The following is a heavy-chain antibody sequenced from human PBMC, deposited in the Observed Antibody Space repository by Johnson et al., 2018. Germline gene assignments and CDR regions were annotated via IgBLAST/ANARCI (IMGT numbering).Heavy chain of an antibody. D-gene: IGHD1-26*01. CDR1: GFTFSSYW. CDR3: ARDGVVGATRDDAFDI. J-gene: IGHJ3*02. V-gene: IGHV3-7*01. CDR2: IKQDGSEK. Sequence: VQLLETGGGLVQPGGSLRLSCAASGFTFSSYWMSWVRQAPGKGLEWVANIKQDGSEKYYVDSVKGRFTISRDNAKNSLYLQMNSLRAEDTAGYYWARDGVVGATRDDAFDIWGQGTMVTVSS.